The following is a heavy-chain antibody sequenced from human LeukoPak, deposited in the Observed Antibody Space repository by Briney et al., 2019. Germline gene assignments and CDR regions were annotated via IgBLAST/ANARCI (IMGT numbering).Heavy chain of an antibody. Sequence: GESLKISCRGSGYSFTSYWIGWVRQMPGKGLEWMGIIYPGDSDTRYSPSFQGQVTISADKSISTAYLQWSSLKASDTAMYYCARRSATVVTPEEMDAFDIWGQGTMVPVSS. CDR2: IYPGDSDT. J-gene: IGHJ3*02. CDR3: ARRSATVVTPEEMDAFDI. CDR1: GYSFTSYW. D-gene: IGHD4-23*01. V-gene: IGHV5-51*01.